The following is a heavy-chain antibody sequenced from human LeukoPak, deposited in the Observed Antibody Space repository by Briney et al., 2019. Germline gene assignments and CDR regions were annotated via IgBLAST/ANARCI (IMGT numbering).Heavy chain of an antibody. CDR2: ISSSSSYI. V-gene: IGHV3-21*01. J-gene: IGHJ4*02. CDR1: GFTFSSYS. Sequence: GGSLRLSCAASGFTFSSYSMNWVRQAPGKGLEWVSSISSSSSYIYYADSVKGRFTISRDNAKNSLYLQMNSLRAEDTAVYYCAPFYGAASTPHYWGQGTLVTVSS. D-gene: IGHD6-13*01. CDR3: APFYGAASTPHY.